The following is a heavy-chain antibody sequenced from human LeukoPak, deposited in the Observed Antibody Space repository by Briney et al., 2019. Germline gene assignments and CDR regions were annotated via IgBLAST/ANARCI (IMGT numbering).Heavy chain of an antibody. CDR3: ARGYSTVYYYYMDV. Sequence: SGPTLVNPTQTLTLTCTFSGFSLSTSGMCVSWLRQPPGKALEWLARIDWDDDKYYSTSLKTRLTISKDTSKSQVVLTMTNMDPVDTATYYCARGYSTVYYYYMDVWGKGTTVTVSS. J-gene: IGHJ6*03. CDR1: GFSLSTSGMC. CDR2: IDWDDDK. V-gene: IGHV2-70*11. D-gene: IGHD6-13*01.